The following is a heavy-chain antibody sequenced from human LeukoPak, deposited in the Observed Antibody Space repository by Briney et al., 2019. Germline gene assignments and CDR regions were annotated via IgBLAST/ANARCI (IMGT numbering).Heavy chain of an antibody. Sequence: GGSLRLSCAASGFTVSSNYMSWVRQAPGEGLEWVLVIYSGGSTYYADSVKGRFTISRDNSKNTLYLQMNSLRAEDWAVYYCVIAAAGTDYWGQGTLVTVSS. J-gene: IGHJ4*02. CDR1: GFTVSSNY. V-gene: IGHV3-53*01. D-gene: IGHD6-13*01. CDR2: IYSGGST. CDR3: VIAAAGTDY.